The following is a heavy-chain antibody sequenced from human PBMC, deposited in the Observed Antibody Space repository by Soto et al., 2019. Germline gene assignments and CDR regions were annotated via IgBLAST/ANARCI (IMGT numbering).Heavy chain of an antibody. CDR1: GGSISSSSYY. CDR2: IYYSGST. CDR3: ARHTWDSSGYYPDDFDY. D-gene: IGHD3-22*01. J-gene: IGHJ4*02. Sequence: SETLSLTCTVSGGSISSSSYYWGWIRQPPGKGLEWIGSIYYSGSTYYNPSLKSRVTISVDTSKNQFSLKLSSVTAADTAVYYCARHTWDSSGYYPDDFDYWGQGTLVTVSS. V-gene: IGHV4-39*01.